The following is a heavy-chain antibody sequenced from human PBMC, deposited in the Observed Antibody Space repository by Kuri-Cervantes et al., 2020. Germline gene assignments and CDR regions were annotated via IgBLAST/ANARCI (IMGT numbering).Heavy chain of an antibody. J-gene: IGHJ4*01. CDR2: IYYRART. V-gene: IGHV4-31*03. CDR1: GASITSNDHR. CDR3: VREASRSFDY. Sequence: SETLSLTCSVSGASITSNDHRWTWIRQRPGRGLEWIGYIYYRARTFYNPSLRSRLNMSIDASKNQFSLHLTSVTAADTAVYFCVREASRSFDYWGQGTLVTVSS.